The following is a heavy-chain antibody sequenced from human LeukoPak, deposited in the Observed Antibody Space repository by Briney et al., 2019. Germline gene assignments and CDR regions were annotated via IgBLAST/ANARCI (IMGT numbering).Heavy chain of an antibody. CDR1: GFTFSSYA. Sequence: GGSLRLSCAASGFTFSSYAMHWVRQAPGKGLEWVAVISYDGSNKYYADSVKGRFTISRDNSKNTLYLQMNSLRAEDTAVYYCARDLAYYYDSSGIFDYWGQGTLVTVSS. CDR2: ISYDGSNK. D-gene: IGHD3-22*01. J-gene: IGHJ4*02. CDR3: ARDLAYYYDSSGIFDY. V-gene: IGHV3-30-3*01.